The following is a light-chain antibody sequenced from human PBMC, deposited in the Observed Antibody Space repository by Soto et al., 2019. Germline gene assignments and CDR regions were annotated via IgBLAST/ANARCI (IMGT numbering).Light chain of an antibody. CDR3: QHYNSYSEA. Sequence: IPLTQSPSSLSASVGDRVTITCRASQGITNYLAWYQQKPGKAPKLLIYAASTLQSGVPSRFSGSGSGTDFTLSISSLQPEDFATYFCQHYNSYSEAFGQGTKVELK. CDR1: QGITNY. J-gene: IGKJ1*01. CDR2: AAS. V-gene: IGKV1-9*01.